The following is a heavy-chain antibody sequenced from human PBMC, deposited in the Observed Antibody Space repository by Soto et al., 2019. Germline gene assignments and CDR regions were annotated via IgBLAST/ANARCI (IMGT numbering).Heavy chain of an antibody. CDR3: ARDQRSAYYYDH. J-gene: IGHJ4*02. CDR2: IYYTGNT. V-gene: IGHV4-31*03. D-gene: IGHD3-3*01. Sequence: PSETLSLTCTVSGGSVSSASYYWSWIRQHPGRGLEWIGYIYYTGNTYYNPSLKRRLAISVDTSKNQFSLKLTSVTAADAAVYYCARDQRSAYYYDHWGQGTLVTVSS. CDR1: GGSVSSASYY.